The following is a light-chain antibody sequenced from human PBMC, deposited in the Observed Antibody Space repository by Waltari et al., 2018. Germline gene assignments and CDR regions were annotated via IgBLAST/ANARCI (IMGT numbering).Light chain of an antibody. J-gene: IGKJ4*01. CDR2: DAS. Sequence: DIQMTQSPSSLSASVGDSVTITCRASQSVRTYLHWYQHQPGRAPRLVIYDASTLQRGVPSRFTGGGSGTLFTLTIRGLQPEDFATYYCQHSYCTPPTFGGGTRVEI. V-gene: IGKV1-39*01. CDR3: QHSYCTPPT. CDR1: QSVRTY.